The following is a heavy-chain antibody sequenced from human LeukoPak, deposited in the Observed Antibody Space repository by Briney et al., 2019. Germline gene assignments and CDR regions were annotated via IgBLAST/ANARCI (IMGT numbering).Heavy chain of an antibody. CDR3: ARDQGGSGIFDY. CDR1: GSTLTDLF. CDR2: FDPEDGET. J-gene: IGHJ4*02. Sequence: ASVKVSCKVSGSTLTDLFTFWVRQAPGEGLECMGGFDPEDGETIYAQKFQGRVTMTEDTSTDTAYMELSSLRSEDTALYYCARDQGGSGIFDYWGQGTLVTVSS. V-gene: IGHV1-24*01. D-gene: IGHD3-10*01.